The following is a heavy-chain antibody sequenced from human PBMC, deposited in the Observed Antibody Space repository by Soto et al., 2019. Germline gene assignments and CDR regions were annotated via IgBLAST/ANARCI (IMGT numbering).Heavy chain of an antibody. V-gene: IGHV1-8*01. CDR3: ARSPIVVVPAALYYYGMDV. J-gene: IGHJ6*02. CDR2: MNPNRGNT. CDR1: GYTFTSYD. D-gene: IGHD2-2*01. Sequence: QVQLVQSGAEVKKPGASVKVSCKASGYTFTSYDINWVRQATGQGLEWMVWMNPNRGNTGYEQKFQGRVTMTRNTSISPAYMELSSLRSDDTAVYYCARSPIVVVPAALYYYGMDVWGQGTTVTVSS.